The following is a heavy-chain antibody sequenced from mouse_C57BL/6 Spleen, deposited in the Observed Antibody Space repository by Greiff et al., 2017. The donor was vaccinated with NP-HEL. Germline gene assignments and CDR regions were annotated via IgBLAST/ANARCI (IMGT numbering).Heavy chain of an antibody. CDR2: ILPGSGNT. CDR3: ARLGYYGIRGPYYFDY. V-gene: IGHV1-9*01. Sequence: QVQLQQSGAELMKPGASVKLSCKATGYTFTGYWIEWVKQRPGHGLEWIGEILPGSGNTNYNEKFKGKATFTADTSSNTAYMQLSSLTTEDSAIYYCARLGYYGIRGPYYFDYWGQGTTLTVSS. CDR1: GYTFTGYW. J-gene: IGHJ2*01. D-gene: IGHD1-1*01.